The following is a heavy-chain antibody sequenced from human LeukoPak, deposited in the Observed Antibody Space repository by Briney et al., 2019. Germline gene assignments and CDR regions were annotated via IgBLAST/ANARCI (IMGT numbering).Heavy chain of an antibody. Sequence: SETLSLTCTVSGGSITSYYWSWIRQPPGKGLEWIGSIYHSGSTYYNPSLKSRVTISVDTSKNQFSLKLSSVTAADTAVYYCARQGGVSGHPWYNWFDPWGQGTLVTVSS. V-gene: IGHV4-59*08. CDR2: IYHSGST. CDR3: ARQGGVSGHPWYNWFDP. J-gene: IGHJ5*02. CDR1: GGSITSYY. D-gene: IGHD3-16*01.